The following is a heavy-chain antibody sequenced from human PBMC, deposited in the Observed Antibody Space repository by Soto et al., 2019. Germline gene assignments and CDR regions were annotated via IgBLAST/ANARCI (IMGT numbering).Heavy chain of an antibody. J-gene: IGHJ6*02. D-gene: IGHD4-17*01. CDR1: GGSISSSNYY. Sequence: SETLSLTCTVSGGSISSSNYYWGWIRQPPGKGLEWIGSIYYSGSTYYNPSLKSRVTISVDRSQNQFSLKLSSVTAADTVVYYCARAHYGDYGYGMDVWGQGTTVTVSS. V-gene: IGHV4-39*01. CDR3: ARAHYGDYGYGMDV. CDR2: IYYSGST.